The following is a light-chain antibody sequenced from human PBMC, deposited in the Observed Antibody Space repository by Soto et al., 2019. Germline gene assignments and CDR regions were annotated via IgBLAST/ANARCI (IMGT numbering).Light chain of an antibody. CDR1: RANIGSNY. J-gene: IGLJ2*01. Sequence: QSVLTQPPSVSAAPGQKVTISCSGSRANIGSNYVSWYQQLPGTAPKLVIYDSDRRPSEIPDRSSGSKSGTSATLDITGLQTGDEADYYCGAWDGSLNLVRFGGGTKLTVL. CDR2: DSD. V-gene: IGLV1-51*01. CDR3: GAWDGSLNLVR.